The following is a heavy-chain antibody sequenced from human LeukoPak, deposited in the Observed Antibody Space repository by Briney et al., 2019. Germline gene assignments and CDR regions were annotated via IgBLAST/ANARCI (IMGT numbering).Heavy chain of an antibody. J-gene: IGHJ5*02. Sequence: GGXXRLSCAASGFTFSTYSMNWVRQAPGKGLEWVSDISSTSSIIYYADSVKGRFVISRDNAKNSLYLQMTSLRAEDTAVYYCARGGGGSFDRWGQGTLVTVSS. D-gene: IGHD3-10*01. CDR1: GFTFSTYS. V-gene: IGHV3-48*01. CDR3: ARGGGGSFDR. CDR2: ISSTSSII.